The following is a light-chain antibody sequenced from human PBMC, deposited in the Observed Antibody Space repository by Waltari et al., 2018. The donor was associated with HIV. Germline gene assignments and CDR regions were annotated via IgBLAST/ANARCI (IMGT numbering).Light chain of an antibody. V-gene: IGLV2-14*03. J-gene: IGLJ3*02. CDR2: DVN. CDR1: NNDIGAYNF. Sequence: QSALTQPASVSGSPGQSVAISCTGSNNDIGAYNFVSWYRQHPGEGPKLLIYDVNTRPTGIFNRFSGSKSGSTASLTISGLRAEDEADYYCGSYTTRRTWVFGGGTKLTVL. CDR3: GSYTTRRTWV.